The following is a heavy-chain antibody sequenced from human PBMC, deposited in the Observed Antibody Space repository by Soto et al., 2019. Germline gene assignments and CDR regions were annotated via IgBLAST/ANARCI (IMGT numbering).Heavy chain of an antibody. V-gene: IGHV1-18*01. CDR2: IIPNHGNT. CDR1: GGTFSSYT. D-gene: IGHD2-8*01. J-gene: IGHJ5*02. Sequence: ASVKVSCKASGGTFSSYTISWVRQAPGQGLEWMGRIIPNHGNTNYAQKLQGRVTMTTDTSTSTAYMELRSLRSDDTAVYYCARGEDIVPLDPWGRGILVTVSS. CDR3: ARGEDIVPLDP.